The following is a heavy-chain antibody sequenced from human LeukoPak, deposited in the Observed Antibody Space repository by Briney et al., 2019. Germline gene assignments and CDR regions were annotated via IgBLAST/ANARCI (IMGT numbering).Heavy chain of an antibody. CDR1: GYTFTSYG. CDR3: ARDYSDSSGYYYGGPDFDY. V-gene: IGHV1-18*01. D-gene: IGHD3-22*01. Sequence: EASVKVSCKASGYTFTSYGISWVRQAPGQGLEWMGWISAYNGNTNYAQKLQGRVTMTTDTSTSTAYMELRSLRSDDTAVYYCARDYSDSSGYYYGGPDFDYWGQGTLVTVSS. CDR2: ISAYNGNT. J-gene: IGHJ4*02.